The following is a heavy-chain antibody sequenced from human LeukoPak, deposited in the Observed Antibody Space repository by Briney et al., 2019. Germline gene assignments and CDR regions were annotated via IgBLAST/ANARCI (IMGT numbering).Heavy chain of an antibody. J-gene: IGHJ5*02. D-gene: IGHD1-26*01. CDR2: IKSKIDGGTT. CDR3: TTEGGATTWYNWFDP. V-gene: IGHV3-15*01. CDR1: GFTFSNAW. Sequence: GGSLRPSCAASGFTFSNAWMSWVRQAPGKGLEWVGRIKSKIDGGTTDYAAPVKGRFTISRDDSKNTLYLQMNSLKTEDTAVYYCTTEGGATTWYNWFDPWGQGTLVTVSS.